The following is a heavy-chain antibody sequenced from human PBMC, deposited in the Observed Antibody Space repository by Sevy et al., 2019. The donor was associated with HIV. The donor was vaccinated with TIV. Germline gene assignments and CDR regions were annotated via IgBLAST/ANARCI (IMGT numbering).Heavy chain of an antibody. J-gene: IGHJ6*02. CDR3: ARDRIFAVGFNGMDV. CDR2: IHYSGNT. D-gene: IGHD3-3*02. V-gene: IGHV4-61*08. CDR1: SGSVSSGGHY. Sequence: SETLSLTCTVSSGSVSSGGHYWGWVRQPPGKGLEWIGYIHYSGNTNYNPSLKSRVTISVDTSKEQFSLKLSSVTAADTAVYYCARDRIFAVGFNGMDVWGQGTTVTVSS.